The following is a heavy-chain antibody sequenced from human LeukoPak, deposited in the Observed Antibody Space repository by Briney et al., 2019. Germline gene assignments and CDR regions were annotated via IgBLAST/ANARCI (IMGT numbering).Heavy chain of an antibody. CDR3: ASITMIGYYFDY. J-gene: IGHJ4*02. D-gene: IGHD3-22*01. V-gene: IGHV1-69*05. Sequence: SVKVSCKASGGTFSSYAISWVRQAPGQGLEWMGRIIPIFGTANYAQKFQGRVTITTDESTSTAYMELSSLRSEDTALYYCASITMIGYYFDYWGQGTLVTVSS. CDR2: IIPIFGTA. CDR1: GGTFSSYA.